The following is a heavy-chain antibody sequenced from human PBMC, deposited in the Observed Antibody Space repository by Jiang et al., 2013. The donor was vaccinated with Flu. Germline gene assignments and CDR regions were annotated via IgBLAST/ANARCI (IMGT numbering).Heavy chain of an antibody. V-gene: IGHV4-59*01. CDR3: AREGDYYYYGMDV. Sequence: GPGLVKPSETLSLTCTVSGDSISSYYWSWIRQPPGKGLEWIGYIYYSGSSNYNPSFKSRVTMSVDTSKNQFSLKLSSVTAADTAVYYCAREGDYYYYGMDVWGQGTTVTVSS. D-gene: IGHD3-16*01. J-gene: IGHJ6*02. CDR1: GDSISSYY. CDR2: IYYSGSS.